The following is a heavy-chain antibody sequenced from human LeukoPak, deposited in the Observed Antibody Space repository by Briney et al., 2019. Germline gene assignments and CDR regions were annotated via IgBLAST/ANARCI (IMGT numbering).Heavy chain of an antibody. CDR1: GYTFTGYY. CDR2: INPNSGGT. D-gene: IGHD2-15*01. J-gene: IGHJ5*02. CDR3: ARDRVDIVVVVAANNWFDP. V-gene: IGHV1-2*02. Sequence: ASVKVSCKASGYTFTGYYMHWVRQAPGQGLEWMGWINPNSGGTNDAQKFQGRVIMPRDTSISKAYMELSRLRSDDTAVYYCARDRVDIVVVVAANNWFDPWGQGTLVTVFS.